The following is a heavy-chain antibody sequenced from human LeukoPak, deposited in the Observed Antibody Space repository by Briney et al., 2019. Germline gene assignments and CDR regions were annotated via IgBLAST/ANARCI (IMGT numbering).Heavy chain of an antibody. Sequence: ASVKVSCKASGYTFTGYYMRWVRQAPGQGLEWMGIINPSGGSTSYAQKFQGRVTMTRDTSTSTVYMELSSLRSEDTAVYYCARDQVGSGAFDIWGQGTMVTVSS. J-gene: IGHJ3*02. V-gene: IGHV1-46*01. CDR1: GYTFTGYY. CDR3: ARDQVGSGAFDI. CDR2: INPSGGST. D-gene: IGHD1-14*01.